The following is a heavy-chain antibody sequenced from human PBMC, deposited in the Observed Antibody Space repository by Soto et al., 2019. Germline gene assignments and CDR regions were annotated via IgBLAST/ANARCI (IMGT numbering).Heavy chain of an antibody. CDR2: IRVGGGDT. J-gene: IGHJ5*02. CDR3: AKCSVGTVRNSGWCNWFDP. V-gene: IGHV3-23*01. CDR1: GFTFSSSA. D-gene: IGHD6-19*01. Sequence: EVRLLESGGGLAQPGGSRRLSCAASGFTFSSSAMNWVRQAPGKGLEWVSSIRVGGGDTFYADSVRGRFTVSRDISRNTLYLQMNSLRAEDTAIYYCAKCSVGTVRNSGWCNWFDPWGQGTRVTVSS.